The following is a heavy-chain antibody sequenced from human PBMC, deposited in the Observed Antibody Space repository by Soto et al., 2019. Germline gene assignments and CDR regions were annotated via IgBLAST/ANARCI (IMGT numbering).Heavy chain of an antibody. J-gene: IGHJ3*02. CDR3: ARDLWFGKPGAFDI. D-gene: IGHD3-10*01. Sequence: QVQLVESGGGVVQPGRSLRLSCAASGFTFSSYGMHWVRQAPGKGLEWVAVIWHDGSNKYYADSVKGRFTISRDNSKNTLYLQMNSLRAEDTAVYYCARDLWFGKPGAFDIWGQGTMVTVSS. CDR1: GFTFSSYG. V-gene: IGHV3-33*01. CDR2: IWHDGSNK.